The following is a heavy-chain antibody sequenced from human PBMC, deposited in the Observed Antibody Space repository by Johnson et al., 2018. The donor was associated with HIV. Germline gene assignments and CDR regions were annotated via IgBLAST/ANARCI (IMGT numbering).Heavy chain of an antibody. J-gene: IGHJ3*02. Sequence: QMQLVESGGGVVQPGRSLRLSCAASGFTFSSYGMHWVRQAPGKGLEWVAVISYDGSNKYYADSVKGRFTISRDNYKNTLYLQMNSLRAEDTAVYYCTTGSSGSNAFDIWGQGTMVTVSS. CDR2: ISYDGSNK. D-gene: IGHD3-22*01. CDR3: TTGSSGSNAFDI. CDR1: GFTFSSYG. V-gene: IGHV3-30*03.